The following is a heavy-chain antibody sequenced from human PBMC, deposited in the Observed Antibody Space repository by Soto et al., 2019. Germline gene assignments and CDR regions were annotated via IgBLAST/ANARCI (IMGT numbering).Heavy chain of an antibody. D-gene: IGHD2-15*01. J-gene: IGHJ4*02. Sequence: PSETLSLTCTLSGGSISSSSYYWGWIRQPPGKGLEWIGSIYYSGSTYYNPSLKSRVTISVDTSKNQFSLKLSSVTAADTAVYYCARYRRYCSGGSCHDYFDYWGQGTLVTV. V-gene: IGHV4-39*01. CDR2: IYYSGST. CDR1: GGSISSSSYY. CDR3: ARYRRYCSGGSCHDYFDY.